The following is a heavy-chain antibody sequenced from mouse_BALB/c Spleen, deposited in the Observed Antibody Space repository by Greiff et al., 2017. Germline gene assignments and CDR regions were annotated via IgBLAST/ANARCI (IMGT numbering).Heavy chain of an antibody. J-gene: IGHJ3*01. CDR3: ASGGYYGSSCSFAY. V-gene: IGHV5-4*02. Sequence: EVKLVESGGGLVKPGGSLKLSCAASGFTFSDYYMYWVRQTPEKRLEWVATISDGGSYPYYPDSVKGRFTISRENAKNNLYLQMSSLKSEDTAMYYCASGGYYGSSCSFAYWGQGTLVTVSA. CDR1: GFTFSDYY. D-gene: IGHD1-1*01. CDR2: ISDGGSYP.